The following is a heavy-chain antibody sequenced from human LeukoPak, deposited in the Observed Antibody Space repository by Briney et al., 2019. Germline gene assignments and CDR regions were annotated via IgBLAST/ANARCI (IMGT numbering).Heavy chain of an antibody. J-gene: IGHJ4*02. D-gene: IGHD7-27*01. CDR2: MSYDGSNK. CDR3: ARDSWGFDF. V-gene: IGHV3-30*04. Sequence: QPGRSLRLSCAASGFTFSNFAMHWVRQAPGKGLEWVAMMSYDGSNKYTDSVKGRFTISRDNSKNMVDLYMSNLKIEDTAVYYCARDSWGFDFWGQGTLVTVSS. CDR1: GFTFSNFA.